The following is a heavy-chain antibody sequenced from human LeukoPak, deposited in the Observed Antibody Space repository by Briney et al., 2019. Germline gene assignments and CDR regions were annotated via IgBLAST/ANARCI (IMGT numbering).Heavy chain of an antibody. Sequence: ASVKVSFKASGYTFTIYGISWVRQAHGQGLEWMGWISAYNGNTNNAQKLQGRVTMTTDTSTSTAYMELRSLRSDDTAVYYCARVRSSSSWFPWYFDYWGQGALVTASS. CDR2: ISAYNGNT. V-gene: IGHV1-18*01. J-gene: IGHJ4*02. CDR1: GYTFTIYG. CDR3: ARVRSSSSWFPWYFDY. D-gene: IGHD6-13*01.